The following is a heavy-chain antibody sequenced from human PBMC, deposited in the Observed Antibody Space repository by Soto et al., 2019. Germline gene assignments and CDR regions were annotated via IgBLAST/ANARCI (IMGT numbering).Heavy chain of an antibody. CDR3: ARVLRGAVAVVATSGGLDC. V-gene: IGHV3-21*01. CDR1: GFTFSSYS. Sequence: GGSLRLSCAASGFTFSSYSMNWVRQAPGKGLEWVSSISSSSGHIYYAGSVKGRFTISRDNAKNSLYLQMNSLRADDTAVYFCARVLRGAVAVVATSGGLDCWGQGTLVTVSS. D-gene: IGHD2-15*01. J-gene: IGHJ4*02. CDR2: ISSSSGHI.